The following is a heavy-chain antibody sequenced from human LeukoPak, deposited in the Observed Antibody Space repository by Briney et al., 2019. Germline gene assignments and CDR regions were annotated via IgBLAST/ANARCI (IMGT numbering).Heavy chain of an antibody. CDR2: IKSKNDGGTT. D-gene: IGHD1-7*01. Sequence: GGSLRLSCAASGITFSNAWMSWVRQGPGKGLEWVGRIKSKNDGGTTGYAAPVKGRFIISRDDSKNTLYLQMNSLNTEDTAVYYCAKDLYPGLNWYYCPDYWGQGTLVTVSS. CDR3: AKDLYPGLNWYYCPDY. CDR1: GITFSNAW. V-gene: IGHV3-15*01. J-gene: IGHJ4*02.